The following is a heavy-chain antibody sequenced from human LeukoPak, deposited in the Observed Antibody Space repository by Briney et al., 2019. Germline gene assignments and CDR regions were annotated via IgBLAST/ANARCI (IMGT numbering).Heavy chain of an antibody. CDR1: GFTVSSNY. V-gene: IGHV3-66*01. Sequence: GGSLRLSCAASGFTVSSNYMSWVRQAPGKGLEWVSVIYSGGSTYYADSVKGRFTISRDNSKNTLYLQMNSLRAEDTAVYYCARVASGWYALLYYFDYWGQGTLVTVSS. D-gene: IGHD6-19*01. CDR2: IYSGGST. CDR3: ARVASGWYALLYYFDY. J-gene: IGHJ4*02.